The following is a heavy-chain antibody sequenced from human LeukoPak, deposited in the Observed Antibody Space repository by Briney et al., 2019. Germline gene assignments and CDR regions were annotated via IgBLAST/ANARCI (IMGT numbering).Heavy chain of an antibody. CDR1: GYTFTSYD. J-gene: IGHJ6*02. Sequence: GASVKVSCKASGYTFTSYDINWVRQATGQGLEWMGWMNPNSGNTGYAQKFQGRVTMTRNTSISTAYMELSSLGSEDTAVYYCARDYGDYGYYYYGMDVWGQGTTVTVSS. D-gene: IGHD4-17*01. CDR3: ARDYGDYGYYYYGMDV. V-gene: IGHV1-8*01. CDR2: MNPNSGNT.